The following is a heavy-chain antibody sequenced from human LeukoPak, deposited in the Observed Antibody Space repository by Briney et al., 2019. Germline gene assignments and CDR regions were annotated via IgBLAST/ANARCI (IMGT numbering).Heavy chain of an antibody. V-gene: IGHV4-39*01. CDR1: GGSISSSSYH. CDR3: ARRLAGPYYFDY. CDR2: IYYSGST. D-gene: IGHD6-19*01. J-gene: IGHJ4*02. Sequence: PSETLSLTCTVSGGSISSSSYHWGWIRQPPGKGLEWIGSIYYSGSTYYNPSLKSRVTISVDTSKNQFSLKLSSVTAADTAVYYCARRLAGPYYFDYWGQGTLVTVSS.